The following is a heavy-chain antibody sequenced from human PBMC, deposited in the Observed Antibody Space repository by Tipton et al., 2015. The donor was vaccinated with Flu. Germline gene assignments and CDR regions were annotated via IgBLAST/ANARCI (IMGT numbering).Heavy chain of an antibody. V-gene: IGHV4-59*01. Sequence: TLSLTCTVSGGSISSYYWGWIRQPPGKGLEWIGSIYYSGGTNYNPSLKSRVTISVDTSKNQFSLKLSSVTAADTAVYYCARGFLAARVIHDAFDIWGQGTMVTVSS. D-gene: IGHD6-6*01. CDR2: IYYSGGT. CDR1: GGSISSYY. CDR3: ARGFLAARVIHDAFDI. J-gene: IGHJ3*02.